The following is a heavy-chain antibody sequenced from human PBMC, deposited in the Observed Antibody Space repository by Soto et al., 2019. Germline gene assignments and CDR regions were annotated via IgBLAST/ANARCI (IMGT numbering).Heavy chain of an antibody. CDR2: ISASGDNA. D-gene: IGHD4-17*01. CDR1: GFTFSNYA. V-gene: IGHV3-23*01. J-gene: IGHJ4*02. CDR3: AKGRTPMVTMFLFDS. Sequence: EVQLLESGGDLVQPGGSLRLSCAASGFTFSNYAMTWVRQAPGKALEWVSGISASGDNAYYADSVKGRFTFSRDNSRNTLYLQMNRLRAEDTALYYCAKGRTPMVTMFLFDSWGQGTLVTVSS.